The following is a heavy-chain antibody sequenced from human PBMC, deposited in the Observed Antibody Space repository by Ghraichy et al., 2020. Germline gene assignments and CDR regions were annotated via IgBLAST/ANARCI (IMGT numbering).Heavy chain of an antibody. V-gene: IGHV3-21*01. CDR2: ISSSSNYI. Sequence: GGSLRLSCAASGFTFSSYSMNWVRQAPGKGLEWVSSISSSSNYIYYADSVKGRFTISRDNAKNSLYLQMNSLRAEDTAVYYCARVSSGSIQGDYWGQGTLVTVSS. J-gene: IGHJ4*02. D-gene: IGHD2-2*02. CDR3: ARVSSGSIQGDY. CDR1: GFTFSSYS.